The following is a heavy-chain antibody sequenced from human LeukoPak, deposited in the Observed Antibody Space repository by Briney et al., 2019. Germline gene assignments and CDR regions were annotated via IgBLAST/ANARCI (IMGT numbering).Heavy chain of an antibody. D-gene: IGHD3-22*01. J-gene: IGHJ4*02. V-gene: IGHV4-34*01. CDR3: ARGFRNCYDRPGGY. CDR1: GGSFSGYY. Sequence: SETLSLTCAVYGGSFSGYYWSWIRQPPGEGLEWIGEINHSGSTNYNPSLKSRVTISVDTSKNQFSLKPSSVTAADTAVYYCARGFRNCYDRPGGYWGQGTLVTVSS. CDR2: INHSGST.